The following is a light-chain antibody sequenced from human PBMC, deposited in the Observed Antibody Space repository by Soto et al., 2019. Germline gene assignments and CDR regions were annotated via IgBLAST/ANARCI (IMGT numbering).Light chain of an antibody. CDR1: QSVGNF. Sequence: DIQMTQSPSSLSASVGDRVTITCRASQSVGNFLNWYQQKPGLPPKYLIYVASNLQSGVPSRFSGSGSGTDFTLTISSLETEDFAIYYCQQYSTYTPRTFGQGTKVDIK. J-gene: IGKJ1*01. V-gene: IGKV1-16*01. CDR3: QQYSTYTPRT. CDR2: VAS.